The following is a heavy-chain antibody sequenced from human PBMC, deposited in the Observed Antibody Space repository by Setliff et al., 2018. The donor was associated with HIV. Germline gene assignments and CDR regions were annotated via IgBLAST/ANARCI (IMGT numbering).Heavy chain of an antibody. V-gene: IGHV6-1*01. CDR3: VRQFGYYSGY. CDR2: TYYISKWYN. J-gene: IGHJ4*02. D-gene: IGHD3-16*01. Sequence: SQTLSLTCAISGDSVSSNSAAWHWIRQSPSRGLEWLGRTYYISKWYNEYAPSVKSRITINPDTSKNQFSLHLSSVTPEDTAVYYCVRQFGYYSGYWGQGTLVTVSS. CDR1: GDSVSSNSAA.